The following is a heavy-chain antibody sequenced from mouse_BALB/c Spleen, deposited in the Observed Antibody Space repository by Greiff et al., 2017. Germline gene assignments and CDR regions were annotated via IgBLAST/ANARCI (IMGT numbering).Heavy chain of an antibody. J-gene: IGHJ4*01. CDR2: ISYSGST. CDR1: GYSITSYYV. CDR3: ARRYGYYAMDY. D-gene: IGHD1-2*01. V-gene: IGHV3-2*02. Sequence: VQLKESGPGLVKPSQSLSLTCTVTGYSITSYYVWYLIRQFPGSKLGWMGFISYSGSTSYNPSLKSRISITRDTSKNQFFLQLKSVTTEDTATYYCARRYGYYAMDYWGQGTSVTVSS.